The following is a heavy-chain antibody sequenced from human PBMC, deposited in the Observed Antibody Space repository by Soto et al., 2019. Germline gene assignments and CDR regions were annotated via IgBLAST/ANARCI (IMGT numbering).Heavy chain of an antibody. Sequence: PGGSLSLSCAASGFTFSAYAMSWVRQAPGKGLEWVSVISGSGGTTYYADSVKGRFTISRDNSKNKLYVQMNSLRAEDTAVYYCAKVRESASGAHFDSWGQGTMVTVSS. J-gene: IGHJ4*02. CDR1: GFTFSAYA. CDR2: ISGSGGTT. V-gene: IGHV3-23*01. CDR3: AKVRESASGAHFDS. D-gene: IGHD2-21*01.